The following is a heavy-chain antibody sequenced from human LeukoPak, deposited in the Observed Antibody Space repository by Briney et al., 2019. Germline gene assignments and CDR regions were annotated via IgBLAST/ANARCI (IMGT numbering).Heavy chain of an antibody. Sequence: GESPKISCKGSGYSFTSYWIGWVRQMPGKGLEWMGIIYPGDSDTRYSPSFQGQVTISADKSISTAYLQWSSLKASDTAMYYCARQNIVGAADDAFDIWGQGTMVTVSS. J-gene: IGHJ3*02. CDR2: IYPGDSDT. CDR1: GYSFTSYW. CDR3: ARQNIVGAADDAFDI. D-gene: IGHD1-26*01. V-gene: IGHV5-51*01.